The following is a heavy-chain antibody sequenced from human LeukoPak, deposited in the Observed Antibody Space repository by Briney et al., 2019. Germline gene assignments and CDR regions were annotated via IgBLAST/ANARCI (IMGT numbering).Heavy chain of an antibody. CDR2: IIPILGIA. Sequence: SVKVSCKASGGTFSSYAISWVRQAPGQGLEWMGRIIPILGIANYAQKYQGRVTITADKSTSTAYMELSSLRSEDTAVYYCARVAHYYDRNAFDIWGQGTMVTVSS. CDR3: ARVAHYYDRNAFDI. V-gene: IGHV1-69*04. D-gene: IGHD3-22*01. CDR1: GGTFSSYA. J-gene: IGHJ3*02.